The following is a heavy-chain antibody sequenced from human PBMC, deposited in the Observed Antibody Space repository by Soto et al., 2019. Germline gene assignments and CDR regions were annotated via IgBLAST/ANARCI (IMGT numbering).Heavy chain of an antibody. V-gene: IGHV2-5*02. Sequence: QITLKESGPTLVKPTQTLTLTCTFSGFSLSTSGVGVGWIRQPPGKALEWLALIYWDDDKRYSPSLKSRLTITKDTSKNQVVLTMTNMDPVDTATYYCAHRSGILTGYYSDAFDIWGQGTMVTVSS. D-gene: IGHD3-9*01. CDR1: GFSLSTSGVG. CDR2: IYWDDDK. J-gene: IGHJ3*02. CDR3: AHRSGILTGYYSDAFDI.